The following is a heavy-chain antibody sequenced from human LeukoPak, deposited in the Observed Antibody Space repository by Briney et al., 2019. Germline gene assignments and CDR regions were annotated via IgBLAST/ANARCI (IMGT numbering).Heavy chain of an antibody. CDR2: SGST. CDR1: GYSISSGYY. V-gene: IGHV4-38-2*02. Sequence: SETLSLTCTVSGYSISSGYYWGWIRQPPGKGLEWIGSGSTYYNPSLKSRVTISVDTSKNQFSLKLSSVTAADTAVYFCASPRGDDSGGYYTWYFRHWGQGILVTVSS. CDR3: ASPRGDDSGGYYTWYFRH. J-gene: IGHJ1*01. D-gene: IGHD3-22*01.